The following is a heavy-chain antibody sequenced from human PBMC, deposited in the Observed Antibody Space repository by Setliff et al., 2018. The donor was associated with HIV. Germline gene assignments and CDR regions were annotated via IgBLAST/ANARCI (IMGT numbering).Heavy chain of an antibody. D-gene: IGHD3-22*01. CDR3: ARQPHDFDSSGYYGDAFDI. J-gene: IGHJ3*02. Sequence: PSETLSLTCTVPGGHISTNDYYWGFIRQSPGKGLEWIASVHYGGSIFYNPSLKSRVTLSVGTSKRQFFLNLSSATTADTAMYYCARQPHDFDSSGYYGDAFDIWGQGTMVTVSS. CDR2: VHYGGSI. CDR1: GGHISTNDYY. V-gene: IGHV4-39*01.